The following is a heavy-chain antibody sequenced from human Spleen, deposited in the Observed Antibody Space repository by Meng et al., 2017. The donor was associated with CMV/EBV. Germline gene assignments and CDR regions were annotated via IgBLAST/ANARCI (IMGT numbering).Heavy chain of an antibody. V-gene: IGHV1-2*02. J-gene: IGHJ4*02. CDR2: IYPSTGGT. D-gene: IGHD7-27*01. CDR3: ARDNDWGPDY. Sequence: VSCQASGYTFTAPYFHWVRQAPGQGLEWMGWIYPSTGGTHYAQKFQGRLTVTTDTSINTGYMELSSLGSDDTAIYYCARDNDWGPDYWGQGTLVTVSS. CDR1: GYTFTAPY.